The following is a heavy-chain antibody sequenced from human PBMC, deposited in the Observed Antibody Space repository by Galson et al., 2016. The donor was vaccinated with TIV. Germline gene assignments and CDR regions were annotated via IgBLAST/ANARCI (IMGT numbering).Heavy chain of an antibody. V-gene: IGHV1-3*01. D-gene: IGHD1-1*01. CDR3: ARDPGYFVY. CDR1: GYTFTNYI. J-gene: IGHJ4*02. CDR2: INAGNGNT. Sequence: SVKVPCKASGYTFTNYIMHWVRQAPGQRLEWMGWINAGNGNTKYSQKFQGRVTITRDTSASTAYMELSGLRSEDTAVYYCARDPGYFVYWGQGTLVTVSS.